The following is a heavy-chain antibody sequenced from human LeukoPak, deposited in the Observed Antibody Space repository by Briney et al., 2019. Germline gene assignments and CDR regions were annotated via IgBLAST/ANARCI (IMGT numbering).Heavy chain of an antibody. CDR2: IYDGGNT. CDR3: ARGGASELYYFDY. D-gene: IGHD2-15*01. CDR1: GFTFSSYV. Sequence: GGSLRLSCAVSGFTFSSYVMSWVRQAPGKGLECVSVIYDGGNTYYADSVKGRFTISRDNSKNTLYLQMKSLRAEDTAVYYCARGGASELYYFDYWGQGTLVTVSS. V-gene: IGHV3-53*01. J-gene: IGHJ4*02.